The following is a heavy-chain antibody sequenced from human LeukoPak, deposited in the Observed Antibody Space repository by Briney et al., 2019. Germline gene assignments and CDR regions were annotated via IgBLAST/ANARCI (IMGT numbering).Heavy chain of an antibody. CDR3: ARLDKDTAMVLDY. J-gene: IGHJ4*02. CDR2: IYYSGST. Sequence: SETLSLTCTVSGGSISSSSYYWGWIRQPPGKGLEWIGSIYYSGSTYYNPSLKSRVTISVDTSKNQFSLKLSSVTAADTAVYYCARLDKDTAMVLDYWGQGTLVTVSS. V-gene: IGHV4-39*07. CDR1: GGSISSSSYY. D-gene: IGHD5-18*01.